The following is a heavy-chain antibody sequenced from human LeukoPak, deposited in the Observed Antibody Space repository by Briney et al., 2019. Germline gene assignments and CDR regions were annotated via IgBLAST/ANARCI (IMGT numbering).Heavy chain of an antibody. CDR2: IYYSGST. CDR3: ARQPDYYFDY. V-gene: IGHV4-61*01. CDR1: GGSVSSGSYY. Sequence: SETLSLTCTVSGGSVSSGSYYWSWIRQPPGKGLEWIGYIYYSGSTNYNPSLKSRVTISVDTSKNQFSLKLSSVTAADTAVYYCARQPDYYFDYWGQGTLVTVSS. D-gene: IGHD4/OR15-4a*01. J-gene: IGHJ4*02.